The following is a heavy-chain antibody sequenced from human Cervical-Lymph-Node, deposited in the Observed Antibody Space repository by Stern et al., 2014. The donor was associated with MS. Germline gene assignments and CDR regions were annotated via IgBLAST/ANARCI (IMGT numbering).Heavy chain of an antibody. Sequence: QVQLQQWGAGLLKPSETLSLTCAVYGGSFSGYYWSWIRQPPGKGLEWIGEINHSGSTNYNPSLKSRVTISVDTSKTQFSLKLSSVTAADTAVYYCARVRGIVVVPAAKAWFDPWGQGTLVTVSS. V-gene: IGHV4-34*01. CDR2: INHSGST. CDR3: ARVRGIVVVPAAKAWFDP. D-gene: IGHD2-2*01. J-gene: IGHJ5*02. CDR1: GGSFSGYY.